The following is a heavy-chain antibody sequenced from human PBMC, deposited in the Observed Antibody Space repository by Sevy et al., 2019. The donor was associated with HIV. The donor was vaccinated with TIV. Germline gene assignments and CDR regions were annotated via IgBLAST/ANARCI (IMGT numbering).Heavy chain of an antibody. CDR2: ISGISTYT. Sequence: GGSLRLSCAASGFTFSDYYMSWIRQSPGKGLEWVSLISGISTYTNYVDSMKGRFTISRDNAKNSLYLQMNSLRAEDTAVYYCARRSSGWDYFDYWGQGTLVTVSS. J-gene: IGHJ4*02. V-gene: IGHV3-11*06. CDR3: ARRSSGWDYFDY. D-gene: IGHD6-19*01. CDR1: GFTFSDYY.